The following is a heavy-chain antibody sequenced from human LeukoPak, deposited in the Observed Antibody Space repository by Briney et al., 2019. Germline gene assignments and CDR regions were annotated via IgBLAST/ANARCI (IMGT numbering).Heavy chain of an antibody. J-gene: IGHJ4*02. CDR2: INPNSGGT. V-gene: IGHV1-2*06. CDR1: GYTFTGYY. CDR3: ARDWWQWLVQDY. D-gene: IGHD6-19*01. Sequence: GASVKVSCKASGYTFTGYYMHWVRQAPGQGLEWMGRINPNSGGTNYAQKFQGRVTMTRDTSISTAYMELRSLRSDDTAVYYCARDWWQWLVQDYWGQGTLVTVSS.